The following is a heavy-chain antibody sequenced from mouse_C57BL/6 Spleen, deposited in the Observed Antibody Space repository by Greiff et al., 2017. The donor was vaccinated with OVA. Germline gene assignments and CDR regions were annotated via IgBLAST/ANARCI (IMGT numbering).Heavy chain of an antibody. CDR3: AKRGGYEGYAMDY. J-gene: IGHJ4*01. D-gene: IGHD2-2*01. V-gene: IGHV2-5*01. Sequence: VNVVESGPGLVQPSQSLSITCTVSGFSLTSYGVHWVRQSPGKGLEWLGVIWRGGSTDYNAAFMSRLSITKDNSKSQVFFKMNSLQADDTAIYYCAKRGGYEGYAMDYWGQGTSVTVSS. CDR2: IWRGGST. CDR1: GFSLTSYG.